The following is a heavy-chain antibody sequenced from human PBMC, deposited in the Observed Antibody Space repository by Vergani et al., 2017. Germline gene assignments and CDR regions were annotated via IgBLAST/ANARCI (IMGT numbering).Heavy chain of an antibody. V-gene: IGHV3-23*01. Sequence: EVQLLESGGGLVQPGGSLRLSCAASGFTFSSYAMSWVRPAPGKGLEWVSAISGSGGSTYYADSVKGRFTISRDNSKNMLYLQMNSLRAEDTAVYYCARRSYDTTPYWQGGYDCWGQGTLVSVSS. J-gene: IGHJ4*02. CDR3: ARRSYDTTPYWQGGYDC. CDR2: ISGSGGST. CDR1: GFTFSSYA. D-gene: IGHD3-22*01.